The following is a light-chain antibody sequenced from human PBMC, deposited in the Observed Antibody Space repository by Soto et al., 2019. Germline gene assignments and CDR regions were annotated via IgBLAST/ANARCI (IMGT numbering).Light chain of an antibody. CDR3: TSYTSSSTPYV. Sequence: QSALTQPASVSGSPGQPITISCTGTSSDVGGYNYVSWYQQNPGKAPKLMIYDVSNRPSGVSNRFSGSKSGNTASLTISGLQAEDEAEYYCTSYTSSSTPYVFGGGTKVTVL. CDR2: DVS. J-gene: IGLJ1*01. V-gene: IGLV2-14*01. CDR1: SSDVGGYNY.